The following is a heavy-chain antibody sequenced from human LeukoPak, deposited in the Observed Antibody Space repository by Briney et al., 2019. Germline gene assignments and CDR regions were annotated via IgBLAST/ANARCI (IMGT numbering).Heavy chain of an antibody. J-gene: IGHJ6*04. CDR3: ARGDHYYCTMDV. CDR1: GGSISSYY. V-gene: IGHV4-59*01. CDR2: IYSSGST. D-gene: IGHD2-21*02. Sequence: SETLSLTCTVSGGSISSYYWSWIRQPPGEGLEWIGYIYSSGSTNYNPSLKSRVTISVDTSKNQFSLKLTSMTAADTAVYYCARGDHYYCTMDVWGKGTTVTVSS.